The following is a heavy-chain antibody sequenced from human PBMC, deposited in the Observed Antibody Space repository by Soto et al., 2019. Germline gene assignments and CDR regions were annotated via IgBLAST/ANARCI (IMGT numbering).Heavy chain of an antibody. Sequence: SSETLSLTCTVSGGSISSYYWSWIRQPPGKGLEWIGYIYYSGSTNYNPSLKSRVTISVDTSKNQFSLKLSSVTAADTAVYYCARYSYGPRNWFDPWGQGTLVTVSS. J-gene: IGHJ5*02. CDR2: IYYSGST. CDR1: GGSISSYY. D-gene: IGHD5-18*01. CDR3: ARYSYGPRNWFDP. V-gene: IGHV4-59*01.